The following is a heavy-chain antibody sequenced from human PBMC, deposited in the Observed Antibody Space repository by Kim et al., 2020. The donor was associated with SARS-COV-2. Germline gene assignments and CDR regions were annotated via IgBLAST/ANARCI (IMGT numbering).Heavy chain of an antibody. Sequence: SETLSLTCAVYGGSFSGYYWSWIRQPPGKGLEWIGEIYHSGSTNYNPSLKSRVTISVDTSKNQFSLKLSYGSAADTAVYYCAGMYYYGSGSYYSDYYHGMDVWGQGTTVTVSS. J-gene: IGHJ6*02. CDR1: GGSFSGYY. CDR3: AGMYYYGSGSYYSDYYHGMDV. V-gene: IGHV4-34*01. D-gene: IGHD3-10*01. CDR2: IYHSGST.